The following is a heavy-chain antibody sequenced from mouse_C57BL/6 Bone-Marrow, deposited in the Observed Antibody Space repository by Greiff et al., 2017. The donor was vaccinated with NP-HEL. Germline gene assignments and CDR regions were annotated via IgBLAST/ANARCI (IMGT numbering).Heavy chain of an antibody. Sequence: VQLVESGAELMKPGASVKLSCKATGYTFTGYWIEWVKQRPGPGLEWIGEILPGSGSTNYHEKFKGKATFTADTSSNTAYMQLSSLTTEDSAIYYGAREGGTYYFDYWGQGTTLTVSS. CDR2: ILPGSGST. D-gene: IGHD4-1*01. CDR3: AREGGTYYFDY. CDR1: GYTFTGYW. J-gene: IGHJ2*01. V-gene: IGHV1-9*01.